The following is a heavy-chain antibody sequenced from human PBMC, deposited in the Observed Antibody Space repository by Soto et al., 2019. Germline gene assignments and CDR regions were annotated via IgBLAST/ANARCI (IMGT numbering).Heavy chain of an antibody. J-gene: IGHJ4*02. V-gene: IGHV3-23*01. CDR2: ISGSGGST. Sequence: EVQLLESGGGLVQPGGSLRLSCAASGFTFSSYAMSWVRQAPGKGLEWVSAISGSGGSTYYADSVKGRFTISRDNSKNALSLQMNSLRPDDTAVYYWAKAQQCLVPSVWGAGCYWGQGTLVTVSS. D-gene: IGHD6-19*01. CDR3: AKAQQCLVPSVWGAGCY. CDR1: GFTFSSYA.